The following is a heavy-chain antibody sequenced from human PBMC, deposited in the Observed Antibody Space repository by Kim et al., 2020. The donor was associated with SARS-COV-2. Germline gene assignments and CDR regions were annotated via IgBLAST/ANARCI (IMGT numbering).Heavy chain of an antibody. CDR3: ARDVLGGSYYFDY. V-gene: IGHV3-33*01. D-gene: IGHD1-26*01. J-gene: IGHJ4*02. Sequence: YADSVKGRFTISRDNSKNTLYLQMNSLRAEDTAVYYCARDVLGGSYYFDYWGQGTLVTVSS.